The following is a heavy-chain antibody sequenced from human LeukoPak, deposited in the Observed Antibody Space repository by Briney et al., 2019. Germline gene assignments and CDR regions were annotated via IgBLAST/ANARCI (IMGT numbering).Heavy chain of an antibody. CDR2: IKQDGSEK. J-gene: IGHJ4*02. CDR1: GFTLSSYW. CDR3: ARYIETPRRDLDY. V-gene: IGHV3-7*01. Sequence: GGPLRLSCAASGFTLSSYWMSWFGQAPGKGLEWLARIKQDGSEKHYVDSVKGRFTISRDNAKNSVYLQMNTLRAEDTAVYYCARYIETPRRDLDYWGQGTLVTVSS. D-gene: IGHD4-23*01.